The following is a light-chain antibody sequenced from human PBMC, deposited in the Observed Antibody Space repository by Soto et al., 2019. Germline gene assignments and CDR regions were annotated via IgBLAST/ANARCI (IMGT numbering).Light chain of an antibody. J-gene: IGKJ4*01. Sequence: EIVMTQSPATLSVSPGDRATLSCRASQSVSSSLAWYQQIPGQAPRLLIYDASTRATGIPARFGGSGSGTELTLTISSLQSEDFAVYYCQQYNNWLPLTFGGGTKVELK. CDR1: QSVSSS. CDR2: DAS. CDR3: QQYNNWLPLT. V-gene: IGKV3-15*01.